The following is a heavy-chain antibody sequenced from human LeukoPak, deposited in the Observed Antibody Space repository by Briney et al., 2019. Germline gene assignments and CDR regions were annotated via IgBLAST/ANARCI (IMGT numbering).Heavy chain of an antibody. J-gene: IGHJ6*02. CDR2: ISGSGGST. CDR1: GFTFSSYA. CDR3: AKSPSGEHYYGMDV. Sequence: GGSLRLSCAASGFTFSSYAMSWVRQAPGKGLEWVSAISGSGGSTYYADSVKGRFTISRDNSKNTLYLQMNGLRAEDTAVYYCAKSPSGEHYYGMDVWGQGTTVTVSS. V-gene: IGHV3-23*01.